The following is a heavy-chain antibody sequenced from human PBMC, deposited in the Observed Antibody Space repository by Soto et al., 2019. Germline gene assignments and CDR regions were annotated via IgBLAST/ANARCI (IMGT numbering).Heavy chain of an antibody. Sequence: PSETRSLACAVCGGSFSGYYWNWIRQPPGKGLEWIGEINHSGSTNYNPSLKSRVTISVDTSKNHFSMKLNSPNAADTAVYYCARGREQSPVNAFDNCGQGRMVTVSS. CDR2: INHSGST. CDR3: ARGREQSPVNAFDN. D-gene: IGHD6-19*01. J-gene: IGHJ3*02. V-gene: IGHV4-34*01. CDR1: GGSFSGYY.